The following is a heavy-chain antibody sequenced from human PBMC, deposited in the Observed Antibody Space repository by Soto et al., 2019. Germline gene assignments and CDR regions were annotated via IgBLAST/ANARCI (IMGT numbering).Heavy chain of an antibody. CDR1: GGSISSYY. Sequence: KPSETLSLTCTVSGGSISSYYWSWIRQPPGKGLEWIGYIYYSGSTNYNPSLKSRVTISVDTSKNQFSLKLSSVTAADTAVYYCARVLWLPNYYYYGMDVWGQGTTVTVSS. V-gene: IGHV4-59*01. CDR2: IYYSGST. CDR3: ARVLWLPNYYYYGMDV. J-gene: IGHJ6*02. D-gene: IGHD3-10*01.